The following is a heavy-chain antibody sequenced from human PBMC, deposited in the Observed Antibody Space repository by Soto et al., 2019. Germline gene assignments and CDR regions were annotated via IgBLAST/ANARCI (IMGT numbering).Heavy chain of an antibody. D-gene: IGHD1-26*01. Sequence: QVQLQESGPGLVKPSGTLSLTCAVSGGSISSSNWWSWVRQPPGKGLEWIGEIYHSGSTNYNPSLKSRVTTSVDKSKNQFSMKLSSVTDADTAVYYCASHSGSYLGAYFQHWGQGTLVTVSS. CDR3: ASHSGSYLGAYFQH. J-gene: IGHJ1*01. CDR2: IYHSGST. V-gene: IGHV4-4*02. CDR1: GGSISSSNW.